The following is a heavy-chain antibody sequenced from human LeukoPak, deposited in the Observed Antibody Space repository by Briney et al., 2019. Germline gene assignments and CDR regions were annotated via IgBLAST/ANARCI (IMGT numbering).Heavy chain of an antibody. V-gene: IGHV3-74*01. D-gene: IGHD2-8*02. CDR1: GFTFSDYW. Sequence: GGSLILSCAASGFTFSDYWVHWVRQAPGKGLVWVSRIKGDGTITHYADSVKGRFTISRDNAKNTLHLQMNSLRAEDTAVYYCVRDLGWCTGGVCSLWGQGTLVTVSS. CDR2: IKGDGTIT. J-gene: IGHJ4*02. CDR3: VRDLGWCTGGVCSL.